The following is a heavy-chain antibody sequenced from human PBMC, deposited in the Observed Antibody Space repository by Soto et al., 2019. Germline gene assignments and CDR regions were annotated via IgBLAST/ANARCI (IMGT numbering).Heavy chain of an antibody. D-gene: IGHD7-27*01. CDR1: GFTFSTYT. J-gene: IGHJ4*02. CDR3: AREPNGIEGAGPSDY. V-gene: IGHV3-21*01. Sequence: EVQLVESGGGLVKPGGSLRLSCGASGFTFSTYTMTWVRQAPGKGLEWVSSISSSSNYIYYADSVKGRFTISRDNAKNSLYLQTNALRAEDTAVYYCAREPNGIEGAGPSDYWGQGTLVTVSS. CDR2: ISSSSNYI.